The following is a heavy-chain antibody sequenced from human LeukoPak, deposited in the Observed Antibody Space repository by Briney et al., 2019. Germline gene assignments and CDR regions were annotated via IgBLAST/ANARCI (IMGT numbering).Heavy chain of an antibody. CDR1: GGSISSHY. CDR2: IYTSGST. J-gene: IGHJ4*02. V-gene: IGHV4-4*07. Sequence: PSETLSLTCTVSGGSISSHYWSWTRQPAGKGLEWIGRIYTSGSTNYNPSLKSRVTMSVDTSKNQFSLKLSSLTAADTAVYYCARDGGYGSYYFDYWGQGTLVTVS. D-gene: IGHD3-10*01. CDR3: ARDGGYGSYYFDY.